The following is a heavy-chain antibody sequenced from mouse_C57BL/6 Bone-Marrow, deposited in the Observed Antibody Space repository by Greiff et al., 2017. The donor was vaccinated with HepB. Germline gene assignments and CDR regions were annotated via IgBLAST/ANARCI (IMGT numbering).Heavy chain of an antibody. J-gene: IGHJ2*01. CDR1: GYTFTSYW. Sequence: QVQLQQPGAELVMPGASVKLSCKASGYTFTSYWMHWVKQRPGQGLEWIGEIDPSDSYPNYNQKFKGKSTLTVDKSSSTAYMQLSSLTSEDSAVYYCARRKGDYWGQGTTRTVSA. CDR2: IDPSDSYP. V-gene: IGHV1-69*01. CDR3: ARRKGDY.